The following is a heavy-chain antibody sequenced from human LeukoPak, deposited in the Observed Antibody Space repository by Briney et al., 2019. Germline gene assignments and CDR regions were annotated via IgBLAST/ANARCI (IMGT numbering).Heavy chain of an antibody. CDR1: GGSFSTYY. Sequence: SETLSLTCTVYGGSFSTYYWHWFRQPPGKGLEWIGEINYSGSTKYNPSLKSRVTISIDTSKNQFSLKLSSVTAADTAVYYCAQWGNNMDVWGKGTPVIVSS. J-gene: IGHJ6*03. V-gene: IGHV4-34*01. D-gene: IGHD3-16*01. CDR3: AQWGNNMDV. CDR2: INYSGST.